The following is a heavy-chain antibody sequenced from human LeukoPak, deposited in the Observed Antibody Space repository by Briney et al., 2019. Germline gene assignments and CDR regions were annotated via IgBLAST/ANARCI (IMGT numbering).Heavy chain of an antibody. D-gene: IGHD6-6*01. CDR3: AARAITDRPYYLDN. J-gene: IGHJ4*02. CDR1: GSNFRRFW. CDR2: ISPDGNEK. Sequence: PGGPLRLSCAASGSNFRRFWMSWVRQAPGKGLEWVTNISPDGNEKSYVDSVKGRFTISRDNAKNSVHLQMNSLRAEDTAVYYCAARAITDRPYYLDNWGQGTLVTVSS. V-gene: IGHV3-7*01.